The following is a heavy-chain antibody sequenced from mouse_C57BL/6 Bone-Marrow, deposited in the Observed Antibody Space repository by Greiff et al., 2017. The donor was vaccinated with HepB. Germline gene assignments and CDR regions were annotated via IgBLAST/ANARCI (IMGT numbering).Heavy chain of an antibody. Sequence: EVQRVESGPGMVKPSQSLSLTCTVTGYSITSGYDWHWIRHFPGNKLEWMGYISYSGSTNYNPSLKSRISITHDTSKNHFFLKLNSVTTEDTATYYCARGGYYDYFDYWGQGTTLTVSS. V-gene: IGHV3-1*01. CDR3: ARGGYYDYFDY. CDR2: ISYSGST. J-gene: IGHJ2*01. D-gene: IGHD2-3*01. CDR1: GYSITSGYD.